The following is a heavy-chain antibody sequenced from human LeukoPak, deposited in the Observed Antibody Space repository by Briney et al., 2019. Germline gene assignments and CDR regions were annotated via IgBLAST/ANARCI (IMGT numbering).Heavy chain of an antibody. CDR1: GFTFRSYA. CDR2: ISGGGGST. J-gene: IGHJ4*02. D-gene: IGHD1-26*01. Sequence: GGSLRLSCAASGFTFRSYAMSWVRQAPGKGLEWVSVISGGGGSTYYADSVKGRFTISRDNSKNTLYLQMNSLRAEDTAVYYCAKGLYSGSYDGFGSWGQGALVTVSS. V-gene: IGHV3-23*01. CDR3: AKGLYSGSYDGFGS.